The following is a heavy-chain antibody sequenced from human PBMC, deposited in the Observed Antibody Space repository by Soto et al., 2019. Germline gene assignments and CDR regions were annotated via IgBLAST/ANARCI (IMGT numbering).Heavy chain of an antibody. CDR3: ARDRPHSDRGYSYGYYDNWFDP. CDR2: IYTSGST. J-gene: IGHJ5*02. D-gene: IGHD5-18*01. CDR1: CGSIISYY. Sequence: SETLSLTCTFSCGSIISYYWSWIRQPAGKGLEWIGRIYTSGSTNYNPSLKSRVTMSVDTSKNQFSLKLSSVTAADTAVYYCARDRPHSDRGYSYGYYDNWFDPWGQGTLVTVSS. V-gene: IGHV4-4*07.